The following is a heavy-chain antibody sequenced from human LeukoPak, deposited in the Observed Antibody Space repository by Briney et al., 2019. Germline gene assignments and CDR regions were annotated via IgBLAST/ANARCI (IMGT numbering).Heavy chain of an antibody. J-gene: IGHJ4*02. CDR1: GFTFDCCG. Sequence: GGSLRLSCAASGFTFDCCGMHWVRQAPGKGLEWVSSISSSSSYIYYADSVKGRFTISRGNAKNSLYLQMNSLRAEDTAVYYCARVGALSSSWLLYWGQGTLVTVSS. CDR2: ISSSSSYI. D-gene: IGHD6-13*01. CDR3: ARVGALSSSWLLY. V-gene: IGHV3-21*01.